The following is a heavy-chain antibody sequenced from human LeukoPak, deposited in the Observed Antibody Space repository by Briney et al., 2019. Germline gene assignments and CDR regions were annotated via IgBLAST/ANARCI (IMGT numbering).Heavy chain of an antibody. CDR1: GGTFSSYA. CDR2: IIPIFGTA. CDR3: ARVVVITTEAFDI. V-gene: IGHV1-69*13. Sequence: SVTVSCKASGGTFSSYAISWVRQAPGQGLEWMGGIIPIFGTANYAQKFQGRVTITADESTSTAYMELSSLRSEDTAVYYCARVVVITTEAFDIWGQGTMVTVSS. D-gene: IGHD3-22*01. J-gene: IGHJ3*02.